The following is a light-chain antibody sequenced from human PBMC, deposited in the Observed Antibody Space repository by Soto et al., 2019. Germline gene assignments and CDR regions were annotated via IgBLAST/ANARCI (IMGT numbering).Light chain of an antibody. CDR3: QQYNNWPPYT. J-gene: IGKJ2*01. CDR1: QSVSSN. V-gene: IGKV3-15*01. Sequence: EIVMTQSPATLSVSPGERATLSCRASQSVSSNLAWYQQKPGQAPWLLINGASTRATVIPARFSGSGSGTEFTLTISSLQSEDFAVYYCQQYNNWPPYTFGQGTKLEIK. CDR2: GAS.